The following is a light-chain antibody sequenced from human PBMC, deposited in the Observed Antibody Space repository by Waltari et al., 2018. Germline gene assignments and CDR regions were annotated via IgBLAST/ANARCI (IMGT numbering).Light chain of an antibody. Sequence: QSALTQPASVSGSPGQSITLPCTGTSSYIGRYTYVSWYQQHPGKAPKLLIYEVNNRPSGVSNRFSGSKSGSTASLTISGLQADDEADYYCCSFTSTLDVFGGGTKLTVL. CDR2: EVN. CDR3: CSFTSTLDV. V-gene: IGLV2-14*03. J-gene: IGLJ2*01. CDR1: SSYIGRYTY.